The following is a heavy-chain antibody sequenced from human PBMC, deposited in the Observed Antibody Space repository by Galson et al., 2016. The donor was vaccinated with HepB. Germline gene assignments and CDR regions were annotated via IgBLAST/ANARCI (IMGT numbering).Heavy chain of an antibody. J-gene: IGHJ6*02. Sequence: SLRLSCATSGFDFSKYWMTWLRQAPGKGPEWLANIKGDGSETYYAGSVRGRFTISRDNSNNTVYLQMNNLRDEDTAVYYCAKVTGMVRGGMDVWGQGTTVIVS. CDR1: GFDFSKYW. D-gene: IGHD3-10*01. CDR3: AKVTGMVRGGMDV. V-gene: IGHV3-7*01. CDR2: IKGDGSET.